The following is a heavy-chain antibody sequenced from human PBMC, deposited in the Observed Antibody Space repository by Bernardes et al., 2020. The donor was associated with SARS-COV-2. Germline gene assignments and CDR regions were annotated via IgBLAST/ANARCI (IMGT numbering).Heavy chain of an antibody. D-gene: IGHD3-16*01. CDR3: ARSIVYVWGTPGDH. CDR2: INWNGGST. J-gene: IGHJ4*02. CDR1: GFTFDDYG. Sequence: GGSLRLSCAASGFTFDDYGMSWGCQAPGKGLEWVSGINWNGGSTGYADSVKGRFTISRDNAKNSLYLQMNSLRAEDTASYHWARSIVYVWGTPGDHWGQGTLVTVSS. V-gene: IGHV3-20*01.